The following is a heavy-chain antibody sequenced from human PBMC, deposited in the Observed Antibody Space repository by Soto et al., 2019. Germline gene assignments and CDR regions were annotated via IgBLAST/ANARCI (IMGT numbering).Heavy chain of an antibody. J-gene: IGHJ6*02. CDR1: GYSFTIYW. D-gene: IGHD4-4*01. CDR3: TRLSYSNPPGYYSYGMDV. CDR2: IYPGDSDT. Sequence: GESLKISCKGSGYSFTIYWIGWVRQMPGKGLGWMGIIYPGDSDTRYCPSFQGQVTISADKSISTAYLQWTRLKASDTAMYYCTRLSYSNPPGYYSYGMDVLGQGTTVTVSS. V-gene: IGHV5-51*01.